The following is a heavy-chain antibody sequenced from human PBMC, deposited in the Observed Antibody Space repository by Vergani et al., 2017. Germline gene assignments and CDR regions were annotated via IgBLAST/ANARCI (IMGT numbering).Heavy chain of an antibody. CDR3: AKANPRNSGYDYRYYYHAMDV. J-gene: IGHJ6*02. CDR2: IKNTGDST. D-gene: IGHD5-12*01. V-gene: IGHV3-23*01. CDR1: GFTFSSHA. Sequence: EVQLLQSEGAVVQPGGSLRLSCVASGFTFSSHAMSWVRQGHGQGLEWVSSIKNTGDSTHYADSVKGRFTISRDNSKNTLYLQMNSLRVEDTAVYYCAKANPRNSGYDYRYYYHAMDVWGQGTTVTVSS.